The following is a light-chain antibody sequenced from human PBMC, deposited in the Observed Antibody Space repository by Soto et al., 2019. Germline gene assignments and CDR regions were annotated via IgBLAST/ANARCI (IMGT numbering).Light chain of an antibody. CDR2: DNN. Sequence: QSVLTQPPSVSAAPGQRVTISCSGSSSNIGNTYVSWYQQLPGTAPKLLIYDNNTRPSGIPDRFSGSKSGTSATLGITGLQTGDEADYYCGTWDSSLSALVFGGGTKLTVL. CDR1: SSNIGNTY. CDR3: GTWDSSLSALV. V-gene: IGLV1-51*01. J-gene: IGLJ2*01.